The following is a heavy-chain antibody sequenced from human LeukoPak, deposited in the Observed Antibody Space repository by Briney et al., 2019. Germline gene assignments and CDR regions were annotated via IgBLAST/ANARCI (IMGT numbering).Heavy chain of an antibody. CDR3: ARDSDFDSSGYYPYYYYYYNMDV. Sequence: GGSLRLSCAASGFTFSSYGMHWVRQAPGKGLEWVSSISSSSSYIYYADSAKGRFTISRDNAKNSLFLQMNSLRAEDTAVYYCARDSDFDSSGYYPYYYYYYNMDVWGQGTTVTVSS. D-gene: IGHD3-22*01. J-gene: IGHJ6*02. CDR1: GFTFSSYG. CDR2: ISSSSSYI. V-gene: IGHV3-21*01.